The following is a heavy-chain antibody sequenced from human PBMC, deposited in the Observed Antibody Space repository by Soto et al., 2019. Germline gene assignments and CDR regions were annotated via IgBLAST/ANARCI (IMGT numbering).Heavy chain of an antibody. Sequence: GGSLRLSCTVSGFTVSDNYMSWVRQAPGKGLEWVSVIYSGGSTYYADSVKGRCTISRDKSKNTVYPQMNSVSAEDTAVYYCAREGVRQYYCHGMDVWGQGTTVTVSS. V-gene: IGHV3-53*01. D-gene: IGHD3-10*01. CDR2: IYSGGST. J-gene: IGHJ6*02. CDR3: AREGVRQYYCHGMDV. CDR1: GFTVSDNY.